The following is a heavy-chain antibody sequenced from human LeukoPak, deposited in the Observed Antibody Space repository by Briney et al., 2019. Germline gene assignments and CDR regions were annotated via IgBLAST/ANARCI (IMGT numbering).Heavy chain of an antibody. CDR1: GGSISSYY. V-gene: IGHV4-59*08. J-gene: IGHJ4*02. Sequence: SETLSLTCTVSGGSISSYYWSWIRQPPGKGLEWIGYIYYSGSTNYNPSLKSRVTISVDTSKNQFSLKLSSVTAADTAVYYCAASNIQSFGYWGQGNLVIVSS. CDR2: IYYSGST. CDR3: AASNIQSFGY. D-gene: IGHD4-11*01.